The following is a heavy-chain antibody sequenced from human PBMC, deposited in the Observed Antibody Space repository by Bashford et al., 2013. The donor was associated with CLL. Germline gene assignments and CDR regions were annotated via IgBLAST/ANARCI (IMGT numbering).Heavy chain of an antibody. CDR3: AHISRHSDFRSDFYPVFDF. J-gene: IGHJ4*02. CDR1: GFSLKSTGAG. V-gene: IGHV2-5*01. CDR2: IYYNDDL. Sequence: SGPTLVKPTQTLTLTCTFSGFSLKSTGAGVGWFRQPPGEALEWLSLIYYNDDLRYSPSLKSRLTITKDTSNTQVVLRLTNMSPVDTATYYCAHISRHSDFRSDFYPVFDFWGPGNPGHRLL. D-gene: IGHD3-3*01.